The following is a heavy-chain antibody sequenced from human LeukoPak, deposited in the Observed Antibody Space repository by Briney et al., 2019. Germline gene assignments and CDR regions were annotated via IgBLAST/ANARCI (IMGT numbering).Heavy chain of an antibody. Sequence: GGSLRLSCAASGFTFSSYWMHWVRQAPGKGVVWVSRINTDGSSTSYADSVKGRFTISRDNAKNTLFLQMNSLRAEDTAVYYCARPVGPAAKGLDPWGQGTLVTVSS. V-gene: IGHV3-74*01. CDR3: ARPVGPAAKGLDP. CDR2: INTDGSST. J-gene: IGHJ5*02. CDR1: GFTFSSYW. D-gene: IGHD2-2*01.